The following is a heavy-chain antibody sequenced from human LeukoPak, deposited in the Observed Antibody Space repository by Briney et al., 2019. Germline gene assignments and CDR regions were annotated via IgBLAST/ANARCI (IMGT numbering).Heavy chain of an antibody. Sequence: PGGSLRLSCAASGFTFSSYEMNWVRQAPGKGLEWVSYISGSGSTIYYADSVKGRFTISRDNAKNSLYLQMNSLRAEDTAVYYCARDVYYGSGSPRLDYWGQGTLVTVSS. D-gene: IGHD3-10*01. V-gene: IGHV3-48*03. CDR3: ARDVYYGSGSPRLDY. CDR2: ISGSGSTI. CDR1: GFTFSSYE. J-gene: IGHJ4*02.